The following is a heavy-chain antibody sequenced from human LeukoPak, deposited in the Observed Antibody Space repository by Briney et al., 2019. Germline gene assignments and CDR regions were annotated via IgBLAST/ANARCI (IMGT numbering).Heavy chain of an antibody. Sequence: ASVKVSCKASGYTFTSYGISWVRQAPGQGLEWMGWISAYNGNTNYAQKFQGRVTMTRDTSISTVYMELTSLTSDDTAVYYCARWGGVQFDPWGQGTLVTVSS. CDR2: ISAYNGNT. V-gene: IGHV1-18*01. D-gene: IGHD2-8*01. J-gene: IGHJ5*02. CDR3: ARWGGVQFDP. CDR1: GYTFTSYG.